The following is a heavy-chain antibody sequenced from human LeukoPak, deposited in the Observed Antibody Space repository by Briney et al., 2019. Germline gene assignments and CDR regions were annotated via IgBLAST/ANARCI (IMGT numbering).Heavy chain of an antibody. CDR2: IYYTGSA. CDR3: ARRLYCSGGSCYSGWFDP. J-gene: IGHJ5*02. Sequence: SETLSLTCTVSGAPITRYYWSWIRQPPGKGLEWIGYIYYTGSANYNPSLKSRVSISVDTSKNQFSLRLSSVTAADTAVYYCARRLYCSGGSCYSGWFDPWGQGTLVTVSS. V-gene: IGHV4-59*08. D-gene: IGHD2-15*01. CDR1: GAPITRYY.